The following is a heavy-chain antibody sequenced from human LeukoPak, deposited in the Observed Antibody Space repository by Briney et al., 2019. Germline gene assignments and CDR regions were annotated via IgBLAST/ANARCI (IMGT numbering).Heavy chain of an antibody. J-gene: IGHJ4*02. CDR2: ISGSGGST. Sequence: GGSLTLSCAASGFTFSSYAMSWVRQAPGKGLEWVSAISGSGGSTYYADSVKGRFTISRDNSKNTLYLQMNSLRAEDTAVYYCAKLLWFGELFSPFDYWGQGTLVTVSS. D-gene: IGHD3-10*01. V-gene: IGHV3-23*01. CDR3: AKLLWFGELFSPFDY. CDR1: GFTFSSYA.